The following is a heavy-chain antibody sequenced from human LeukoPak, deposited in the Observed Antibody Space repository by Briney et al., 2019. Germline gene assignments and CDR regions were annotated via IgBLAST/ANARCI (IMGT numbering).Heavy chain of an antibody. CDR3: ARFSPPDYYYYYYMDV. CDR1: GGSISSSNW. CDR2: IYHSGST. V-gene: IGHV4-4*02. Sequence: TSETLSLTCAVSGGSISSSNWWSWVRQPPGEGLEWIGEIYHSGSTNYNPSLKSRVTISVDTSKNQFSLKLSSVTAADTAVYYCARFSPPDYYYYYYMDVWGKGTTVTVSS. J-gene: IGHJ6*03.